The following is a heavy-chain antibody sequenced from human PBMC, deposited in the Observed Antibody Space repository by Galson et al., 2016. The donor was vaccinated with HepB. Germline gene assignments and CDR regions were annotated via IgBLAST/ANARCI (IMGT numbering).Heavy chain of an antibody. Sequence: SVKVSCKASGYTFTSNGISWVRQAPGQGLEWMGWISGYNGNTNYAQKFLGRVTMTTDTSTSTAYMELRSLTSDDTAVYYCVRGDFWTPYYFDYWGQGTLVTVSS. CDR2: ISGYNGNT. CDR3: VRGDFWTPYYFDY. D-gene: IGHD3/OR15-3a*01. V-gene: IGHV1-18*01. J-gene: IGHJ4*02. CDR1: GYTFTSNG.